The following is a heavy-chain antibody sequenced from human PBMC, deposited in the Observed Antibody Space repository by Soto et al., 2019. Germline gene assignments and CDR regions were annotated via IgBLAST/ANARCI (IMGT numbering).Heavy chain of an antibody. D-gene: IGHD3-22*01. CDR1: GYTFSSYA. CDR2: IIPIFGTA. J-gene: IGHJ4*02. Sequence: SVKVSCKASGYTFSSYAISWVRQAPGQGLEWMGGIIPIFGTANYAQKFQGRVTITADASTSTAYMELSSLRSEDTAVYYCVGAPKLTIIVVVPGVFDYWGRGTLVTVS. CDR3: VGAPKLTIIVVVPGVFDY. V-gene: IGHV1-69*13.